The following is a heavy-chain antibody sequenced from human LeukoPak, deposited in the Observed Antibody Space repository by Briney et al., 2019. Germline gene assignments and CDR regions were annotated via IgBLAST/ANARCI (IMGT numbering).Heavy chain of an antibody. CDR2: VSGSGGNT. D-gene: IGHD6-13*01. CDR3: AKGGSSSWYPFDY. J-gene: IGHJ4*02. Sequence: PGGSLRLSCAASGFTFSSYAMSWVRQAPGKGLEWVSTVSGSGGNTYYADSVKGRFTISRDNSENTLYLQMNSLRAGDTAVYYCAKGGSSSWYPFDYWGQGTLVTVSA. CDR1: GFTFSSYA. V-gene: IGHV3-23*01.